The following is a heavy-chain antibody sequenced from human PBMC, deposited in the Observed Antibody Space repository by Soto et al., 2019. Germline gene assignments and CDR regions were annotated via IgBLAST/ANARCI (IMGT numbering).Heavy chain of an antibody. J-gene: IGHJ4*02. Sequence: PSETLSLTCAVYGGSFSGYYWSWIRQPPGEGLEWIGEINHSGNTNQNPSLKSRVTMSVDTSKNQFSLKLKSVTAADTAVYYCARGITTIPAVQADAPDNSYFDSWGRGTLVTVSS. CDR3: ARGITTIPAVQADAPDNSYFDS. CDR1: GGSFSGYY. CDR2: INHSGNT. V-gene: IGHV4-34*01. D-gene: IGHD3-22*01.